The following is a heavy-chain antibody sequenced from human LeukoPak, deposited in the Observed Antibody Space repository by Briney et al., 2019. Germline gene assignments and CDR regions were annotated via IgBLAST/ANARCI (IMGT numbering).Heavy chain of an antibody. CDR3: TTSYYGSGSYNY. D-gene: IGHD3-10*01. CDR1: GFTFSNAW. Sequence: PGGSLRLSCAASGFTFSNAWMSWVRQAPGKGLEWVGRIKSKTDGGTTDYAAPVKGRFTISRDDSKSTLYLQMNSLKTEDTAVYYCTTSYYGSGSYNYWGQGTLVTVSS. CDR2: IKSKTDGGTT. V-gene: IGHV3-15*01. J-gene: IGHJ4*02.